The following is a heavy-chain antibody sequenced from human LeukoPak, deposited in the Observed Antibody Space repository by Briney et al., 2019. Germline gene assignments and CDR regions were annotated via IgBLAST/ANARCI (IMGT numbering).Heavy chain of an antibody. V-gene: IGHV1-18*01. CDR1: GYTFTSYG. J-gene: IGHJ6*02. CDR2: ISAYNGNT. CDR3: ARVLRRGATTYYYYGMDV. D-gene: IGHD1-26*01. Sequence: ASVKVSCKASGYTFTSYGISWVRQAPGQGLEWMGWISAYNGNTNYAQKLQGRVTMTTDTSTSTAYMELRSLRSDDTAVYYCARVLRRGATTYYYYGMDVWGQGTTVTVSS.